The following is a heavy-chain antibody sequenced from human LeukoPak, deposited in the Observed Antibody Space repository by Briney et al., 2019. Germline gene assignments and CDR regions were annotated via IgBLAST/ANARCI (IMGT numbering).Heavy chain of an antibody. CDR2: ISGSGVST. V-gene: IGHV3-23*01. D-gene: IGHD6-19*01. CDR3: ARGRGWIYDS. CDR1: DFIFSSYA. Sequence: GGSLSLSCVVSDFIFSSYAMSRVRQVQGKGLEWVSVISGSGVSTNYADSVKGRFTISRDNSKNTLYLQMNSLRGEDTAVYYCARGRGWIYDSWGRGTLVTVSS. J-gene: IGHJ4*02.